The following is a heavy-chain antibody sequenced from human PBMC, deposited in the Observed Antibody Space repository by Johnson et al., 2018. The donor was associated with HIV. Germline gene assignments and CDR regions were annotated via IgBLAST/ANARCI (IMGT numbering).Heavy chain of an antibody. CDR3: ARETDYGPPNAFDI. V-gene: IGHV3-30*05. CDR2: LSYDGSSK. J-gene: IGHJ3*02. CDR1: GLTFDDYG. D-gene: IGHD4-17*01. Sequence: QVQLVESGGCVVRPGGSLRLSCAASGLTFDDYGMSWVRQAPGKGLEWVAVLSYDGSSKYYADSVKGRLTISRDNSKNTLYLQMNSLRAEDTAVYYCARETDYGPPNAFDIWGQGTMV.